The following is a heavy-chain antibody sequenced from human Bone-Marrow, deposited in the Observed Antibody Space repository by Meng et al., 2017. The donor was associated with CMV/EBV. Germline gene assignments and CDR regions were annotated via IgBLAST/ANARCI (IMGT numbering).Heavy chain of an antibody. CDR3: SGGSYSTVFDY. Sequence: ASVKVSCKASGYTFTSYYMHWVRQAPGQGLEWMGIINPSGDSTSYTQKFQGRVTMTRDTSTSTVYMELSSLRSEDTAVYYCSGGSYSTVFDYWGQGTRVTGSS. J-gene: IGHJ4*02. V-gene: IGHV1-46*01. CDR2: INPSGDST. CDR1: GYTFTSYY. D-gene: IGHD3-10*01.